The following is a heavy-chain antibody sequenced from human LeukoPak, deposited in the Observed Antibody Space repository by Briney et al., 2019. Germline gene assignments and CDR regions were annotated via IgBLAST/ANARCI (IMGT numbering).Heavy chain of an antibody. CDR2: INHSGST. V-gene: IGHV4-34*01. D-gene: IGHD6-13*01. CDR3: ASQQLVYYYFDY. Sequence: SETLSLTCAVSGGSISSGGYSWSWIRQPPGKGLEWIGEINHSGSTNYNPSLKSRVTISVDTSKNQFSLKLSSVTAADTAVYYCASQQLVYYYFDYWGQGTLVTVSS. J-gene: IGHJ4*02. CDR1: GGSISSGGYS.